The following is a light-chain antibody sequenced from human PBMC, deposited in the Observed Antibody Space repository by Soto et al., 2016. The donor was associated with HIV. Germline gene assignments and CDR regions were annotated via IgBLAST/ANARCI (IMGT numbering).Light chain of an antibody. CDR3: QQYNSLFY. CDR1: QSISSW. Sequence: DIQMTQSPSTLSASVGDRVTITCRASQSISSWLAWYQQKPGKAPKLLIYKASSLESGVPSRFSGSGSGTEFTLTISSLQPDDFATYYCQQYNSLFYFGPWDQ. V-gene: IGKV1-5*03. J-gene: IGKJ3*01. CDR2: KAS.